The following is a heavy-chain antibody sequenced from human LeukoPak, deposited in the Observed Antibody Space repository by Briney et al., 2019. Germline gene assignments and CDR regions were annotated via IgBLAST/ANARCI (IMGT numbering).Heavy chain of an antibody. Sequence: GGSLRLSCAASGFTFSSYWMHWVRQAPGKGLVWVSRINSDGSSTSYADSVKGRFTISRDNAKHTLYLQMNSLRAEDTAVYYCARNPASIVVVPAAIDYMDVWGKGTTVTISS. J-gene: IGHJ6*03. CDR1: GFTFSSYW. CDR2: INSDGSST. D-gene: IGHD2-2*01. CDR3: ARNPASIVVVPAAIDYMDV. V-gene: IGHV3-74*01.